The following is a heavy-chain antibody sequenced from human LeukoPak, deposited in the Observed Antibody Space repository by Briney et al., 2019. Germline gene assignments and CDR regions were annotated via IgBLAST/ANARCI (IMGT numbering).Heavy chain of an antibody. J-gene: IGHJ5*02. CDR1: GFTFSSYW. CDR3: ARGVVTVTTIWFDP. V-gene: IGHV3-7*05. Sequence: PGGSLRLSCAASGFTFSSYWMSWVRQAPGKGLEWVANIKQDGSEKYYVDSVEGRFTISRDNAKNSLYLQMNSLRAEDTAVYYCARGVVTVTTIWFDPWGQGTLVTVSS. CDR2: IKQDGSEK. D-gene: IGHD4-17*01.